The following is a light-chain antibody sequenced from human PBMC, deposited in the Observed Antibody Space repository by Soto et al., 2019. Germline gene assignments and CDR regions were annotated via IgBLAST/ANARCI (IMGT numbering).Light chain of an antibody. V-gene: IGKV3-20*01. J-gene: IGKJ1*01. CDR2: GAS. CDR1: QSVSSSD. Sequence: EVVLTQSPVTLSLSPGERATLSCRASQSVSSSDLAWYQQKPGQAPRLLISGASSRATGIPDRFSGSGSGTDFTLTISSLQPDDFATYYCQQYSDSSGAFGQGTKVDIK. CDR3: QQYSDSSGA.